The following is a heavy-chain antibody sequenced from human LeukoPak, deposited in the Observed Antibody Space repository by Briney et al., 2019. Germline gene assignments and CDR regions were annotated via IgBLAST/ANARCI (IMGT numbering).Heavy chain of an antibody. Sequence: ASVKVSCKASGYTFTSYDINWVRQATGQGLEWMGWMNPNSGNTGYAQKFQGRVTITRNTSISTAYMELSSLRSEDTAVYYCARAPRITMVRGVIYWFDPWGQGTLVTVSP. CDR1: GYTFTSYD. D-gene: IGHD3-10*01. V-gene: IGHV1-8*03. CDR3: ARAPRITMVRGVIYWFDP. J-gene: IGHJ5*02. CDR2: MNPNSGNT.